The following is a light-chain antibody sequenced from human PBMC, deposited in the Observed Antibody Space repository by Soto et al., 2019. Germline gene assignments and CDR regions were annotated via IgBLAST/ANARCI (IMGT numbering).Light chain of an antibody. J-gene: IGLJ1*01. CDR2: EVV. CDR3: KSYAGSNTYV. V-gene: IGLV2-8*01. Sequence: QSALTQPPSASGSPGQSVTISCTGTKNDIGVYDFVSWYQHHPGKAPRLIIYEVVQRPSGVPDRFSGSKSGNTASRTVSGLQAADEADYFGKSYAGSNTYVFGSGTKVTVL. CDR1: KNDIGVYDF.